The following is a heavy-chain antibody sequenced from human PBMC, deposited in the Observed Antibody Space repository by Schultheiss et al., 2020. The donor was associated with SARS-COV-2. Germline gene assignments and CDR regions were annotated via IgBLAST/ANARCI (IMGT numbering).Heavy chain of an antibody. CDR2: INHSGST. D-gene: IGHD3-10*01. V-gene: IGHV4-34*01. Sequence: GSLRLSCAVYGGSFSGYYWSWIRQPPGKGLEWIGEINHSGSTNYNPSLKSRVTISVDTSKNQFSLKLSSVTAADTAVYYCAREELLWFGESPYYYYGMDVWGQGTTVTVSS. CDR3: AREELLWFGESPYYYYGMDV. J-gene: IGHJ6*02. CDR1: GGSFSGYY.